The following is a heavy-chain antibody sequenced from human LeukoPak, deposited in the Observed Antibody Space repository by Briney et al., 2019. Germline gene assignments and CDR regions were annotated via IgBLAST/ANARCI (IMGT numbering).Heavy chain of an antibody. J-gene: IGHJ5*02. Sequence: SVKVSCKASGGTFSSYAISWVRQAPGQGLEWMGGIIPIFGTANYAQKFQGRVTITRDTSASTAYMELSSLRSEDTAVYYCARGTYSSSLGWFDPWGQGTLVTVSS. D-gene: IGHD6-6*01. CDR3: ARGTYSSSLGWFDP. V-gene: IGHV1-69*05. CDR1: GGTFSSYA. CDR2: IIPIFGTA.